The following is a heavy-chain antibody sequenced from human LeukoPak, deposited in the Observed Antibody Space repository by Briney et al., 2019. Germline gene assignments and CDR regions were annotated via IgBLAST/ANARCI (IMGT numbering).Heavy chain of an antibody. CDR1: GFTFSSYA. V-gene: IGHV3-30*04. CDR3: AREVSSSGGFDP. CDR2: ISYDGSNK. Sequence: GGSLRLSCAASGFTFSSYAMHRVRQAPGKGLEWVAVISYDGSNKYYADSVKGRFTISRDNSKNTLYLQMNSLRAEDTAVYYCAREVSSSGGFDPWGQGTLVTVSS. D-gene: IGHD6-6*01. J-gene: IGHJ5*02.